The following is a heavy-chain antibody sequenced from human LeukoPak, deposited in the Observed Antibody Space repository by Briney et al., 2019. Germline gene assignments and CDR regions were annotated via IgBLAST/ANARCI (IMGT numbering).Heavy chain of an antibody. V-gene: IGHV3-23*01. CDR2: ISGSGVST. J-gene: IGHJ4*02. D-gene: IGHD3-10*01. CDR3: AKDVAVSGTALFDH. CDR1: GFTFSSYA. Sequence: GGSLRLSCAASGFTFSSYAMSWVRQAPGKGLELVSAISGSGVSTYYADSVKGRFTISRDKSKNTVYLQMNSLRVEDAAVYYCAKDVAVSGTALFDHWGQGTLVTVSS.